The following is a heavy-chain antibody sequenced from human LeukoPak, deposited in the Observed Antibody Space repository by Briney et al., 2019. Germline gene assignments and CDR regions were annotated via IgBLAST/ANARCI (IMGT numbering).Heavy chain of an antibody. D-gene: IGHD3-22*01. J-gene: IGHJ3*02. V-gene: IGHV4-4*07. CDR2: IYTSGST. CDR1: GGSISSYY. CDR3: ARDIHYDSSGDAFDI. Sequence: PSETLSLTCTGSGGSISSYYWSWIRQPAGKGLEWIGRIYTSGSTNYNPSLKSRVTMSVDTSKNQFSLKLSSVTAADTAVYYCARDIHYDSSGDAFDIWGQGTMVTVSS.